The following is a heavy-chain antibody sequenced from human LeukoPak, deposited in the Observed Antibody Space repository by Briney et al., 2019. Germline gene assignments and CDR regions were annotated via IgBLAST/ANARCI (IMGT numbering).Heavy chain of an antibody. D-gene: IGHD5-12*01. CDR1: GGSFSGYY. J-gene: IGHJ4*02. CDR3: ARREGYSGYLSFDY. Sequence: PSETLSLTCAVYGGSFSGYYWSWIRQPPGKGLEWIGSIYYSGSTYYNPSLKSRVTISVDTSKNQFSLKLSSVTAADTAVYYCARREGYSGYLSFDYWGQGTLVTVSS. V-gene: IGHV4-34*01. CDR2: IYYSGST.